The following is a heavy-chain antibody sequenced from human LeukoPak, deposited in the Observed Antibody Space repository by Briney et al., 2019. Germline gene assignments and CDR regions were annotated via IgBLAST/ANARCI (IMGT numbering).Heavy chain of an antibody. CDR3: ARLQWLSTPFFDY. CDR2: IYYSGTT. CDR1: GGSISSAAYY. J-gene: IGHJ4*02. D-gene: IGHD6-19*01. Sequence: SQTLSLTCIVSGGSISSAAYYWTWIRQPPGKGLEWIGYIYYSGTTYYNPSLKSRGTISVDTSKNRFSLNLNSVTAADTAVYFCARLQWLSTPFFDYWGQGTLVTVSS. V-gene: IGHV4-30-4*01.